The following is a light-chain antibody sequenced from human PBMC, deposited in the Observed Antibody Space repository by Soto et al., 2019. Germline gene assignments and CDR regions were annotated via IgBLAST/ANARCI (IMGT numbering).Light chain of an antibody. CDR3: SSYTISSTLHVL. CDR2: DVT. V-gene: IGLV2-14*03. J-gene: IGLJ2*01. Sequence: QSVLTQPSSVSWSPGQSITISCTGAGSDVGAYNFVSWYQQHPGKAPKLIIYDVTNRPSGVSGRFSGSRSGNTASLTISGLRAEDEADYYCSSYTISSTLHVLFGGGTKLTVL. CDR1: GSDVGAYNF.